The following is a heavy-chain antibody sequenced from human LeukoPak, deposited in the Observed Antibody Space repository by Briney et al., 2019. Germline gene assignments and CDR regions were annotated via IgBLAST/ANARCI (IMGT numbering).Heavy chain of an antibody. Sequence: SETLSLTCTVSGGSISSYYWSWIRQPPGKGLEWIACFYSGGSTDYNPSLKSRVTISVDTSKNQFSLKLSSVTAADTAVYYCARVYSGYEWAGSLANYYFDYWGRGRQATVS. D-gene: IGHD5-12*01. CDR3: ARVYSGYEWAGSLANYYFDY. CDR2: FYSGGST. V-gene: IGHV4-4*09. J-gene: IGHJ4*02. CDR1: GGSISSYY.